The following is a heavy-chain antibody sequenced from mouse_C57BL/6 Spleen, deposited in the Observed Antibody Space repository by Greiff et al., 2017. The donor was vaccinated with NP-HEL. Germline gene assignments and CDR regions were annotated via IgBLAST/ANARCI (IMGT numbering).Heavy chain of an antibody. V-gene: IGHV5-17*01. D-gene: IGHD1-2*01. CDR2: ISSGSSTI. J-gene: IGHJ4*01. Sequence: EVQLVESGGGLVKPGGSLKLSCAATGFTFSDYGMHWVRQAPEKGLEWVAYISSGSSTIYYADTVKGRFTISRDNAKNTLFLQMTSLRSEDTALYYGARVDYGGAMDYWGQGTSVTVSP. CDR1: GFTFSDYG. CDR3: ARVDYGGAMDY.